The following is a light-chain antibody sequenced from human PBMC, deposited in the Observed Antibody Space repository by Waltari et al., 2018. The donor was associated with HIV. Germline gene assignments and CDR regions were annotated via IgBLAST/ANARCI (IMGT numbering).Light chain of an antibody. Sequence: QSTLTQPASVSGSPGQPITISCTGSTSAFGLYNFISWYQQHPGGVPKVIIYEVFSRPSGISSRFSGSRSANTASLTISWLQPEDEADYYCASFTSNYTLIFGGGTKVTVL. J-gene: IGLJ2*01. V-gene: IGLV2-14*01. CDR2: EVF. CDR3: ASFTSNYTLI. CDR1: TSAFGLYNF.